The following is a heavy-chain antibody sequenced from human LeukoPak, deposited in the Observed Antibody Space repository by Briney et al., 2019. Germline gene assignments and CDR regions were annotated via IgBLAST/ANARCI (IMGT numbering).Heavy chain of an antibody. D-gene: IGHD3-22*01. Sequence: SETLSLTCTVSGGSISSSSYYWGWIRQPPGKGLEWIGSIYYSGSTYYNPSLKSRVTISVDTSKNQFSLKLSSVTAADTAVYYCARSKGSMYDSSGYSPFGYWGQGTLVTVSS. J-gene: IGHJ4*02. CDR2: IYYSGST. CDR3: ARSKGSMYDSSGYSPFGY. CDR1: GGSISSSSYY. V-gene: IGHV4-39*07.